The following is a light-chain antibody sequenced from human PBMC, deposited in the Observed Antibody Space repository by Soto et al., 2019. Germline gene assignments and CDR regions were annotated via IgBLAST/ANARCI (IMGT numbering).Light chain of an antibody. CDR3: QQYVSPPIT. J-gene: IGKJ5*01. V-gene: IGKV3-20*01. CDR2: GAS. CDR1: QSVTSTY. Sequence: EIVLTQSPCTLSLSPGERATLSCRAIQSVTSTYLGWYQQKPGQAPRLLIYGASSRATGIPDRFSGSGSGTDFTLTISRLEPEDFAVYYCQQYVSPPITFGQGTRLEIK.